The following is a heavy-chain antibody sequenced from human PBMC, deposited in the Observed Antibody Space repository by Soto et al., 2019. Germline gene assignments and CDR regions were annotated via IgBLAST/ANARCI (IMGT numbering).Heavy chain of an antibody. D-gene: IGHD6-19*01. Sequence: QVQLVESGGGVVQPGRSLRLSCAASGFTFSSYGMHWVRQAPGKGLEWVAVISYDGSNKYYADSVKGRFTISRDNSKNTLYLQMNSLRAEDTAVYYCGKDSEWLAYPSFDYWGQGTLVTVSS. CDR1: GFTFSSYG. CDR2: ISYDGSNK. J-gene: IGHJ4*02. CDR3: GKDSEWLAYPSFDY. V-gene: IGHV3-30*18.